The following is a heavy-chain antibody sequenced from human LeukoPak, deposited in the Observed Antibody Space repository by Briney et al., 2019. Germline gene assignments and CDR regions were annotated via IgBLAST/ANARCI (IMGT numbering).Heavy chain of an antibody. CDR1: GYTFTGYC. CDR2: INPNSGGT. CDR3: ARVNDYGDYVDY. V-gene: IGHV1-2*02. J-gene: IGHJ4*02. D-gene: IGHD4-17*01. Sequence: ASVKVSCKASGYTFTGYCMHWVRQAPGQGLEWMGWINPNSGGTNYAQKFQGRVTMTRDTSISTAYMELSRLRSDDTAVYYCARVNDYGDYVDYWGQGTLVTVSS.